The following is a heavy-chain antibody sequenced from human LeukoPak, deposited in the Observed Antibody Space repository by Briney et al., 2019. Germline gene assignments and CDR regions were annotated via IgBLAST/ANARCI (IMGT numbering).Heavy chain of an antibody. Sequence: SETLSLTCTVSGGSINGYYWSWIRQPPGKGLEWIGYIHYSGTTNYNPSLKSRVTISVDTSKNHFSLKLSSATAADTAVYFRARSAGKIDYWGQGTLVTVSS. V-gene: IGHV4-59*08. D-gene: IGHD2-15*01. J-gene: IGHJ4*02. CDR1: GGSINGYY. CDR2: IHYSGTT. CDR3: ARSAGKIDY.